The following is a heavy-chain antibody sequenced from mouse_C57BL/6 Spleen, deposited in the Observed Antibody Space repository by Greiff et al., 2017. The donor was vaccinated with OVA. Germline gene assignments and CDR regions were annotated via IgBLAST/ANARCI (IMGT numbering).Heavy chain of an antibody. D-gene: IGHD2-5*01. CDR3: ARRDSNWYFDV. J-gene: IGHJ1*03. CDR2: ISYDGSN. CDR1: GYSITSGYY. V-gene: IGHV3-6*01. Sequence: EVKLLESGPGLVKPSQSLSLTCSVTGYSITSGYYWNWIRQFPGNKLEWVGYISYDGSNNYNPSLKNRISITRDTSKNQFFLKLNSVTTEDTATYYCARRDSNWYFDVWGTGTTVTVSS.